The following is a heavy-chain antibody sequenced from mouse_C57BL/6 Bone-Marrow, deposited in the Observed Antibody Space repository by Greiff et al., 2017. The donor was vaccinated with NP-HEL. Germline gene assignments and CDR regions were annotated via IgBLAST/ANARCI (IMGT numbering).Heavy chain of an antibody. D-gene: IGHD1-1*01. J-gene: IGHJ1*03. V-gene: IGHV5-9-1*02. CDR2: ISSGGDYI. CDR1: GFTFSSYA. Sequence: EVKVVESGEGLVKPGGSLKLSCAASGFTFSSYAMSWVRQTPEKRLEWVAYISSGGDYIYYADTVKGRFTISRDNARNTLYLQMSSLKSEDTAMYYCTRELDYYGSSLYWYFDVWGTGTTVTVSS. CDR3: TRELDYYGSSLYWYFDV.